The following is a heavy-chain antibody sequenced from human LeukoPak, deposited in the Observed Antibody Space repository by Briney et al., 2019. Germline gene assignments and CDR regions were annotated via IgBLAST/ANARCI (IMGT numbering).Heavy chain of an antibody. CDR3: VTGFTTMAVDYFDY. D-gene: IGHD5-18*01. V-gene: IGHV1-24*01. CDR1: GNTLSDLS. Sequence: GASVKVSCKVSGNTLSDLSIHWWRQPPGKGLEWLGGSDPEDGERIYAQMFQGRVTMTEDTSIDTAYMELSSLRSEDTAVYYCVTGFTTMAVDYFDYWGQGTLVTVSS. J-gene: IGHJ4*02. CDR2: SDPEDGER.